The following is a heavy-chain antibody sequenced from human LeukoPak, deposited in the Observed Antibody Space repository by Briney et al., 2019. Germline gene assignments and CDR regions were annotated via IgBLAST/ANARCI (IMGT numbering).Heavy chain of an antibody. Sequence: ASVTVSCKASGYTFTSYGISWVRQAPGQGLEWMGWISAYNGNTNYAQKLQARVTMPADTSTSTAYMELRSLRSDDTAVYDWARDLTEGGMDVWGKGTTVTVSS. CDR3: ARDLTEGGMDV. CDR1: GYTFTSYG. V-gene: IGHV1-18*04. CDR2: ISAYNGNT. D-gene: IGHD4-11*01. J-gene: IGHJ6*04.